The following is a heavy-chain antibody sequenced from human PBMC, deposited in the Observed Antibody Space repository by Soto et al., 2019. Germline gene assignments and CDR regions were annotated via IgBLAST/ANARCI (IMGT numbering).Heavy chain of an antibody. Sequence: GSGPTLVNPTQTLTLTCTFSGFSLSTSGVGVGWIRQPPGKALEWLALIYWNDDKRYSPSLKSRLTITKDTSKNQVVLTMNNMDPVDTATYYCAHSQWEQQHLVKTSCYYCDGMDVWGQGTTVTVSS. CDR1: GFSLSTSGVG. J-gene: IGHJ6*02. CDR3: AHSQWEQQHLVKTSCYYCDGMDV. D-gene: IGHD6-13*01. V-gene: IGHV2-5*01. CDR2: IYWNDDK.